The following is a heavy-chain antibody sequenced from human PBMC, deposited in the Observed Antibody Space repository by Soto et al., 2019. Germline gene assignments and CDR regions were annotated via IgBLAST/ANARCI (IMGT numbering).Heavy chain of an antibody. D-gene: IGHD3-3*01. CDR3: ARGSFQGRSYHRAWYDFPFDP. CDR1: GGSISNKNNW. Sequence: QMQLQESGPGMVKPSGTLSLTCAVSGGSISNKNNWWSWVGQPPGMGLEWMGEIYDSGTTNYNPSLKSRVNISVDKSKNQFSRTLGSITAADTAVYYCARGSFQGRSYHRAWYDFPFDPWGQGALVTVSS. J-gene: IGHJ5*02. V-gene: IGHV4-4*02. CDR2: IYDSGTT.